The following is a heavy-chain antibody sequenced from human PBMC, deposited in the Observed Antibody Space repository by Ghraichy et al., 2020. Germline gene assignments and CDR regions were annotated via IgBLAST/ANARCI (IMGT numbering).Heavy chain of an antibody. V-gene: IGHV3-7*01. CDR1: GFTFSSHW. CDR2: INRDGNDK. J-gene: IGHJ4*02. Sequence: GETLNISCAASGFTFSSHWMSWVRQAPGKGLEWVANINRDGNDKYYMGSVRGRFTISRDNAKNSLYLQMNSLRAEDTAVYHCAMNSAWNYAYWGQGPLVTLSS. D-gene: IGHD1-7*01. CDR3: AMNSAWNYAY.